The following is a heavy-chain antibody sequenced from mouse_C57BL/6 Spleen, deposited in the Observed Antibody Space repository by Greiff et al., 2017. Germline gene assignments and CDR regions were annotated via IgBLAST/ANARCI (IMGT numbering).Heavy chain of an antibody. CDR1: GYNFPSYW. V-gene: IGHV1-72*01. Sequence: QVQLQQPGAELVKPGASVKLSCKASGYNFPSYWMPWVKQRPGRGLEWLGRIDPNSGGTKYTETFKSKATLTVDKPSSTAYMQLSSLTSEDSAVYYCARDYYGYAMDYWGQGTSGTVSS. CDR3: ARDYYGYAMDY. D-gene: IGHD2-1*01. J-gene: IGHJ4*01. CDR2: IDPNSGGT.